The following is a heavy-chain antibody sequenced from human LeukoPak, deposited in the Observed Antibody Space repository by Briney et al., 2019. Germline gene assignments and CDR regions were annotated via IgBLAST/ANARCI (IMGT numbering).Heavy chain of an antibody. V-gene: IGHV4-59*01. CDR3: ARESGSYLWRSWLNP. D-gene: IGHD3-16*01. CDR1: GGSTNNY. Sequence: SETLSLTCTVSGGSTNNYWTWIRQPPGKGLEWIGNIYNSGNTNYNPSLKSRVTISIDTSKNQFSLKVISVTAADTAIYYCARESGSYLWRSWLNPWGQGTLVTVSS. CDR2: IYNSGNT. J-gene: IGHJ5*02.